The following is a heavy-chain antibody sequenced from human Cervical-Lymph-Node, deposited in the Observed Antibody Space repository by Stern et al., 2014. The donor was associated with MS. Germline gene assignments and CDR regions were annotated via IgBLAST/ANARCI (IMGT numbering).Heavy chain of an antibody. Sequence: QVQLQESGPGLVKASGTLSLTCAVSGDSITSDTWWSWVRQPPRKGLEWIGEIHHSGTTNYNPSLESRLTISLDKSQNQFSLNRTSVTAADTAVYYCARASLGGYDWFDPWGQGTLVTVSS. CDR2: IHHSGTT. D-gene: IGHD5-12*01. V-gene: IGHV4-4*02. CDR1: GDSITSDTW. CDR3: ARASLGGYDWFDP. J-gene: IGHJ5*02.